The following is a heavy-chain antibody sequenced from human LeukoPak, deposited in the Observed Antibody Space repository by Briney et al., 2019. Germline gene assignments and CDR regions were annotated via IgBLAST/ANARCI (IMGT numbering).Heavy chain of an antibody. CDR2: IYYSGST. D-gene: IGHD3-3*01. CDR1: GGSISSSSYY. Sequence: SETLSLTCTVSGGSISSSSYYWGWIRQPPGKGLEWIGSIYYSGSTYYNPSLKSRVTISVDTSKNQLSLKLSSVTAADTAVYYCAITIFGVAAHWGQGTLVTVSS. CDR3: AITIFGVAAH. V-gene: IGHV4-39*07. J-gene: IGHJ4*02.